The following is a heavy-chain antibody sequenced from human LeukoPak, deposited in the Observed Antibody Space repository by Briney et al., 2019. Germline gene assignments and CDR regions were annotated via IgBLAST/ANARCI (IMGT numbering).Heavy chain of an antibody. Sequence: PGGSLRLSCAASEFTFSSYAMSWVRQAPGKGLEWVSAISGSGGSTYYADSVKGRFTISRDNSKNTLYLQMNSLRAEDTAVYYCAKAGGGFSGKDYYFDYWGQGTLVTVSS. CDR3: AKAGGGFSGKDYYFDY. V-gene: IGHV3-23*01. CDR2: ISGSGGST. J-gene: IGHJ4*02. CDR1: EFTFSSYA. D-gene: IGHD3-16*01.